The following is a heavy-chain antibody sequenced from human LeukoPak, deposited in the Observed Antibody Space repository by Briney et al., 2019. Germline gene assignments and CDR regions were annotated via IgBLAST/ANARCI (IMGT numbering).Heavy chain of an antibody. V-gene: IGHV3-48*03. CDR3: AELGITMSGGV. D-gene: IGHD3-10*02. CDR1: RFTFSCYQ. J-gene: IGHJ6*04. CDR2: ISSSGSTI. Sequence: PGVSLRLSCAAYRFTFSCYQRNWVPQAPGKGLEGVSYISSSGSTIYYADSVKGRFTIPRDNAKNSLYLQMNSLRAEDTAVYYCAELGITMSGGVWGKGTTVTISS.